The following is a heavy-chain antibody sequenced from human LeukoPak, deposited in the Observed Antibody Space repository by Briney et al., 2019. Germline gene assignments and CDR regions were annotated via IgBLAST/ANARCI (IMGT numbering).Heavy chain of an antibody. J-gene: IGHJ2*01. CDR2: ISGSGRGT. Sequence: PGGSLRLSCAASGFTYGAYGMSWVRQAPGSGLEWVSGISGSGRGTYYTDSVKGRFTISRDNSKNTLFLQMNSLRADDTAVYYCARDYDYVWGSYRNWYFDLWGRGILVTVSS. CDR1: GFTYGAYG. V-gene: IGHV3-23*01. D-gene: IGHD3-16*02. CDR3: ARDYDYVWGSYRNWYFDL.